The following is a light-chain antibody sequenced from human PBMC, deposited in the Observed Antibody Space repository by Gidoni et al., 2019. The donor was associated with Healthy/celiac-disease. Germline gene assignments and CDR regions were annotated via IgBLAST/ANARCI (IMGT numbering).Light chain of an antibody. CDR2: AAS. V-gene: IGKV1-27*01. Sequence: DIKMTQSPSSLSASVGDRVTITCRASQGISNYLAWYQQKPGKVPKLLIYAASTLQSGAPSRFSGSGSGTDFTLTISSLQPEDVATYYRQKYNSAPRTFGQGTKVEIK. CDR3: QKYNSAPRT. CDR1: QGISNY. J-gene: IGKJ1*01.